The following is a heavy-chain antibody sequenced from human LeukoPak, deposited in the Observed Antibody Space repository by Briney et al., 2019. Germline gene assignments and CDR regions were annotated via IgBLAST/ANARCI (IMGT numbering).Heavy chain of an antibody. V-gene: IGHV3-30-3*01. CDR1: GFTFSSYA. D-gene: IGHD3-10*01. J-gene: IGHJ4*02. CDR2: ISYDGSNK. CDR3: ARGARFGELSWRPVDY. Sequence: GGSLRLSCAASGFTFSSYAMHWVRQAPGKGLEWVAVISYDGSNKYYADSVKGGFTISRDNSKNTLYLQMNRLRAEDTAVYYCARGARFGELSWRPVDYWGQGTLVTVSS.